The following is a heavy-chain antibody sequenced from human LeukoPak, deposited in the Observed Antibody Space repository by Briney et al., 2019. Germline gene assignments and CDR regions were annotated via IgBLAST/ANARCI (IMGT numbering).Heavy chain of an antibody. CDR1: GFTFSNYW. J-gene: IGHJ4*02. V-gene: IGHV3-7*01. Sequence: GGSLRLSCAASGFTFSNYWMSWVRQAPGKGLEWLADIKQDGSEKYYVDSVKGRFTISRDNAKNSPYLRMNTLRAEDTAVYYCAREGQRAYSFGYWGQGTLVTVSS. D-gene: IGHD5-18*01. CDR2: IKQDGSEK. CDR3: AREGQRAYSFGY.